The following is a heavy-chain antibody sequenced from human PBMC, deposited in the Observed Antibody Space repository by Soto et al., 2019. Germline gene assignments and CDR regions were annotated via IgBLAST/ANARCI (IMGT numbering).Heavy chain of an antibody. CDR3: ARDGPISPMTTVTPELDY. Sequence: QVQLVQSGAEVKKPGASVKVSCKASGYTFTSYYMHWVRQAPGQGLEWMGIINPSGGSTSYAQKFQGRVTMTRDTSTSTVYMELSSLRSEDTAVYYCARDGPISPMTTVTPELDYWGQGTLVTVSS. CDR1: GYTFTSYY. J-gene: IGHJ4*02. CDR2: INPSGGST. V-gene: IGHV1-46*01. D-gene: IGHD4-4*01.